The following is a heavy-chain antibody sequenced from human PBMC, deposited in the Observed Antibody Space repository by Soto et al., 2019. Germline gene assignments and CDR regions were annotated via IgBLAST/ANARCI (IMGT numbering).Heavy chain of an antibody. D-gene: IGHD1-1*01. J-gene: IGHJ4*02. CDR3: ARGRYGDY. V-gene: IGHV1-18*01. Sequence: QVHLVQSGAEVKKPGASVKVSCKCSGYTFTSYGITWVRQAPGQGLEWMGWISAHNDNTDYAQKLQGRVTVTRDTSTSTAYMELRGSRSDDTAVHYCARGRYGDYWGQGALVTVSS. CDR2: ISAHNDNT. CDR1: GYTFTSYG.